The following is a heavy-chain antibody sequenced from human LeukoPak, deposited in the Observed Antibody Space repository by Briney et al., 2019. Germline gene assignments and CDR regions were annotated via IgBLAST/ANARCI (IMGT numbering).Heavy chain of an antibody. D-gene: IGHD1-26*01. Sequence: PGGSLRLSCAASGFTFSNAWMSWVRQAPGKGLEWVGRIKSKTDGGTTDYAAPVKGRFTISRDDSKNTLYLQMNGLKTEDTAVYYCTTDFIVGADNVDYWGQGTLVTVSS. J-gene: IGHJ4*02. CDR1: GFTFSNAW. V-gene: IGHV3-15*01. CDR2: IKSKTDGGTT. CDR3: TTDFIVGADNVDY.